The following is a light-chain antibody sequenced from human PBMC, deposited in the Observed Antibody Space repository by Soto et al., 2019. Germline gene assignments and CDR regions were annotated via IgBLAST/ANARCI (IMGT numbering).Light chain of an antibody. CDR1: QVIGSW. J-gene: IGKJ4*01. CDR3: QQASYFPLT. Sequence: IQMTQSPSSVSASVGDTVTITCRASQVIGSWLAWYHQIPGKAPKLLIYSASSLQSGTPSRFTGRGSGAAFTLTITNLQPEDVGVYHCQQASYFPLTFGGGTKVDIK. CDR2: SAS. V-gene: IGKV1-12*01.